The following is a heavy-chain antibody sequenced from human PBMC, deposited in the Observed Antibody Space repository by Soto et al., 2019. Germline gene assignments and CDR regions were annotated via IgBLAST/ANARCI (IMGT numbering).Heavy chain of an antibody. CDR3: AKEGGTGWVGELLSHAFDI. CDR1: GFTFSSYA. CDR2: ISGSGGST. D-gene: IGHD3-10*01. V-gene: IGHV3-23*01. J-gene: IGHJ3*02. Sequence: PVGSLRLSCAASGFTFSSYAMSWVRQAPGKGLEWVSAISGSGGSTYYADSVKGRFTISRDNSKNTLYLQMNSLRAEDTAVYYCAKEGGTGWVGELLSHAFDIWGQGTMVTVSS.